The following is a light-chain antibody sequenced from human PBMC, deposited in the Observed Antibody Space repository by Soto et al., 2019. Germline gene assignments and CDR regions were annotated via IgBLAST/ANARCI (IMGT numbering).Light chain of an antibody. Sequence: DVVMTQSTLSLPVTLGQPASISCRSNQSPVHSDGIAYFSWFQQRPGRSPRRLIYKVSNRDSGVPARFSGSGSGTDFALKISRVEAEDVGVYYCMQGTHWPITFGQVTRLEI. CDR3: MQGTHWPIT. CDR2: KVS. V-gene: IGKV2-30*02. CDR1: QSPVHSDGIAY. J-gene: IGKJ5*01.